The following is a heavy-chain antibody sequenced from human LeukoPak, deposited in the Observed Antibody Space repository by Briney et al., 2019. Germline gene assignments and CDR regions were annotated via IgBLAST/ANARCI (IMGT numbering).Heavy chain of an antibody. J-gene: IGHJ4*02. CDR3: AIGQLVFDY. D-gene: IGHD3-10*01. CDR2: INPNSGYT. Sequence: GASVKVSCKASGDTFTGYYIHWVRQAPGQGLEWMGRINPNSGYTDYAQKFQGRVTLTRDTSITTVSMELSSLRSDDAAIYYCAIGQLVFDYWGQGTLVTVSS. CDR1: GDTFTGYY. V-gene: IGHV1-2*06.